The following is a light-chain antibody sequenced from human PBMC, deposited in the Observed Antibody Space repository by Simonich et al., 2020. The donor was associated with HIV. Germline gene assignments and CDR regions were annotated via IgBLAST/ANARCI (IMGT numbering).Light chain of an antibody. V-gene: IGKV1-33*01. CDR2: AAS. Sequence: IQMTQSPSSLSASVGDRVTITCRASQNIRYDLVWYQQKPGKTPKLLVYAASSLQTGVPSRFSGSGSGTDFTFTISSLQPEDIATYYCQQYDNLPYTFGQGTKLEIK. CDR3: QQYDNLPYT. J-gene: IGKJ2*01. CDR1: QNIRYD.